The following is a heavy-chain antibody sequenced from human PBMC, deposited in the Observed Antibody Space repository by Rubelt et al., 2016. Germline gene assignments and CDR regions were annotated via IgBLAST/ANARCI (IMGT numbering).Heavy chain of an antibody. CDR3: AHSRFGWELRDAFDI. J-gene: IGHJ3*02. D-gene: IGHD3-10*02. CDR1: GFSLSTSGVG. Sequence: QITLKESGPTLVKPTQTLTLTCTFSGFSLSTSGVGVGWIRQPPGKALEWLALIYWNDDKRYSLSLKSRLTITKDTSKNQVVLTMTNMDPVDTATYYCAHSRFGWELRDAFDIWGQGTMVTVSS. CDR2: IYWNDDK. V-gene: IGHV2-5*01.